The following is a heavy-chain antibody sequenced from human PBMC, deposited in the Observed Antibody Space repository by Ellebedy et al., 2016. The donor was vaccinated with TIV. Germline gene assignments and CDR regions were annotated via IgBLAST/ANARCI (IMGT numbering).Heavy chain of an antibody. CDR2: INHRGAT. J-gene: IGHJ4*02. D-gene: IGHD3-10*01. CDR1: LPSLSGYY. Sequence: SETLSLXXEVDLPSLSGYYWAWIRQPPGKGLEWIGDINHRGATKSISSLKSRVTISLDTSKKQFSLNITSVTAADTAFYYCARGSMVRGLAGWGQGTLVTVS. V-gene: IGHV4-34*01. CDR3: ARGSMVRGLAG.